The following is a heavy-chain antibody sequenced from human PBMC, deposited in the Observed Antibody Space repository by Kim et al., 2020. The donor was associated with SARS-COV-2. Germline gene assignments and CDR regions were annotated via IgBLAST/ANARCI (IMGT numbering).Heavy chain of an antibody. J-gene: IGHJ2*01. Sequence: NYSPPLKSRVTISVDTSKNQFSLKLNSVTAADTAVYDCARHRGVAWYFDLWGRGTLVTVSS. V-gene: IGHV4-59*08. CDR3: ARHRGVAWYFDL.